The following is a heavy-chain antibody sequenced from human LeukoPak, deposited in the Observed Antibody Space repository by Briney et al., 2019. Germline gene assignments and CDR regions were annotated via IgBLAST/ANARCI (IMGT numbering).Heavy chain of an antibody. CDR3: ARYLHSSGTFY. J-gene: IGHJ4*02. D-gene: IGHD6-19*01. CDR2: IYYSGST. V-gene: IGHV4-59*01. Sequence: PSETLSLTCTVSGGSISSYYWSWIRQPPGKGLGWIGYIYYSGSTNYNPSLKRRVTISVDTSKHQSPLKLSSVTAADTAVYYCARYLHSSGTFYWGQGTLVTVSS. CDR1: GGSISSYY.